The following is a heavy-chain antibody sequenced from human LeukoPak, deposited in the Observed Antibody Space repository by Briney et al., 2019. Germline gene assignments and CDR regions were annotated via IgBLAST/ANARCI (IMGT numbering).Heavy chain of an antibody. D-gene: IGHD1-26*01. CDR3: ARGFALGATKAFDI. J-gene: IGHJ3*02. CDR2: IYTSGST. Sequence: SETLSLTCTVSGGSISSYYWSWIRQPAGKGLEWIGLIYTSGSTNYNPSLKSRVTMSVDTSKNQFSLKLSSVTAADTAVYYCARGFALGATKAFDIWGQGTMVTVSS. V-gene: IGHV4-4*07. CDR1: GGSISSYY.